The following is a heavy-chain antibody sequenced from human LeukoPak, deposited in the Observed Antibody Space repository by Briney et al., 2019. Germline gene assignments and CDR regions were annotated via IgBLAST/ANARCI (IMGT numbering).Heavy chain of an antibody. D-gene: IGHD3-10*01. CDR3: ARDFPDQLEVRGVAVGYYFDY. CDR1: GYTFTSYY. V-gene: IGHV1-46*01. CDR2: INPSGGST. Sequence: ASVKVSCKVSGYTFTSYYMHWVRQAPGQGLEWMGIINPSGGSTSYAQKFQGRVTMTRDTSTSTVYMELSSLRSEDTAVYYCARDFPDQLEVRGVAVGYYFDYWGQGTLVTVSS. J-gene: IGHJ4*02.